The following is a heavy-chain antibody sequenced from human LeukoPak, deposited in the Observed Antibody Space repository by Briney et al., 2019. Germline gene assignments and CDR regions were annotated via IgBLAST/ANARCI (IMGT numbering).Heavy chain of an antibody. CDR3: ARDYYDILTGDTLPNDY. V-gene: IGHV3-21*01. D-gene: IGHD3-9*01. CDR2: ISSSSSYI. Sequence: PGGSLRLSCAPSGFTFSSYSMNWVRQAPGKGLEWVSSISSSSSYIYYADSVKGRFTISRDNAKNSLYLQMNSLRAEDTAVYYCARDYYDILTGDTLPNDYWGQGTLVTVSS. CDR1: GFTFSSYS. J-gene: IGHJ4*02.